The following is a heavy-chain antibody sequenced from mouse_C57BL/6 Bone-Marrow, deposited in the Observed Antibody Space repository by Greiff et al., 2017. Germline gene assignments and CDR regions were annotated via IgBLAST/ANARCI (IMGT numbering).Heavy chain of an antibody. CDR1: GYTFTNYW. J-gene: IGHJ2*01. V-gene: IGHV1-63*01. Sequence: QVQLKQSGAELVRPGTSVTMSCKASGYTFTNYWIGWAKQRPGHGLEWIGDIYPGGGYTNYNEKFKGKATLTADKSSSTAYMQFSSLTSEDSAIYYCARGLPREYYVDYWGQGTTLTVAS. CDR2: IYPGGGYT. CDR3: ARGLPREYYVDY. D-gene: IGHD2-10*01.